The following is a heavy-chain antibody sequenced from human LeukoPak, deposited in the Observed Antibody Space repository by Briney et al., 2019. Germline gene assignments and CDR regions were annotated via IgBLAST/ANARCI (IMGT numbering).Heavy chain of an antibody. D-gene: IGHD6-6*01. V-gene: IGHV3-7*04. CDR2: IKQDGTEK. J-gene: IGHJ4*02. CDR1: GFTLSSYW. CDR3: ARDVRPDY. Sequence: GGSLRLSCAASGFTLSSYWMSWVRQAPGEGLECVANIKQDGTEKYYMDSVKGRFSISRDNAKNSLYLQMNALRAEATAVYYCARDVRPDYWGQGTLVTVST.